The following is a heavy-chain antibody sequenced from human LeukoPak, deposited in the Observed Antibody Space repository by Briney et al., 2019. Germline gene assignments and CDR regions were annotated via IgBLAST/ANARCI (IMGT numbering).Heavy chain of an antibody. V-gene: IGHV3-53*01. CDR1: GFTVSSNY. D-gene: IGHD2-21*02. J-gene: IGHJ3*02. Sequence: RGSLRLSCAASGFTVSSNYMSWVRQAPGKGLEWVSIIYSGGSTHYADSVKGRFTISRDNAKNSLYLQMNSLRAEDTAVYYCTSHTGTGDAFRPFHIWGQGTMVTVSS. CDR3: TSHTGTGDAFRPFHI. CDR2: IYSGGST.